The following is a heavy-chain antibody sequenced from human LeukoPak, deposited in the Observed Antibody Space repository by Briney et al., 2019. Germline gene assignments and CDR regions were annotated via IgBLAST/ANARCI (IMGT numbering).Heavy chain of an antibody. CDR2: INHSGST. V-gene: IGHV4-34*01. CDR1: GFTFSSYS. J-gene: IGHJ4*02. D-gene: IGHD3-10*01. CDR3: ARGFTMVRGVIITAFDY. Sequence: GSLRLSCAASGFTFSSYSMIWVRQPPGKGLEWIGEINHSGSTNYNPSLTSRVTISLDTSKHQFSLKLSSVTAADTAVYYCARGFTMVRGVIITAFDYWGQGTLVTVSS.